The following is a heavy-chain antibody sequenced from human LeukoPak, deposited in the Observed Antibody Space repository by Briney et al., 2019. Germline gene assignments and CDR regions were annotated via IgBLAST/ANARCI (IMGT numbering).Heavy chain of an antibody. D-gene: IGHD4-23*01. V-gene: IGHV3-23*01. CDR2: ISGSGGST. Sequence: PGGSLRLSCAASGLTVSSNCMSWVRQAPGKGLEWVSAISGSGGSTYYADSVKGRFTISRDNSKNTLYLQMNSLRAEDTAVYYCAKGGKVDYWGQGTLVTVSS. CDR3: AKGGKVDY. CDR1: GLTVSSNC. J-gene: IGHJ4*02.